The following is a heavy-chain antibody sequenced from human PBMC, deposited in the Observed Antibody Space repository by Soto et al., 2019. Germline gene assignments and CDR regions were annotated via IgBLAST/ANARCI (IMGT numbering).Heavy chain of an antibody. CDR1: GGSFSGYY. J-gene: IGHJ3*02. V-gene: IGHV4-34*01. Sequence: SETLSLTCAVYGGSFSGYYWSWIRQPPGKGLEWIGEINHSGSTNYNPSLKSRVTISVDTSKNQFSLKLSSVTAADTAVYYCASKYYDILTGTHNDAFDIWGQGTMVTVSS. D-gene: IGHD3-9*01. CDR3: ASKYYDILTGTHNDAFDI. CDR2: INHSGST.